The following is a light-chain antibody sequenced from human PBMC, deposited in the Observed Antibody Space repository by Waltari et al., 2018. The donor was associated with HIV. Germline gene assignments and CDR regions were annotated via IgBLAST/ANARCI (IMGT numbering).Light chain of an antibody. J-gene: IGKJ1*01. CDR3: QQYKKWPET. CDR2: DAS. V-gene: IGKV3D-15*01. Sequence: EVVLTQSPSTLSVAPGEGASLSCRASHTVNNNLAWYQQRPGQAPRLLIYDASMRATAIPDRFSGSGSGTEFNLTISSLQSEDLALYVCQQYKKWPETFGLGTKVEIK. CDR1: HTVNNN.